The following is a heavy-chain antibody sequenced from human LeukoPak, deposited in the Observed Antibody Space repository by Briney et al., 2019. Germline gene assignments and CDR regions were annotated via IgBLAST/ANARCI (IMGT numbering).Heavy chain of an antibody. Sequence: GESLKISCKGSGYSFTSYWIGWVRQMPGKGLEWMGIIYPGDSDTRYSPSFQGQVTISADKSISTAYLQWSSLKASDTAMYYCVSSTIFGVVIYDAFDIWGQGTMVTVSS. J-gene: IGHJ3*02. D-gene: IGHD3-3*01. CDR3: VSSTIFGVVIYDAFDI. V-gene: IGHV5-51*01. CDR1: GYSFTSYW. CDR2: IYPGDSDT.